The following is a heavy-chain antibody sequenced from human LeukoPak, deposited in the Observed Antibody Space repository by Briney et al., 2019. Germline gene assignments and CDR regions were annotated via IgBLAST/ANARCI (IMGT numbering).Heavy chain of an antibody. CDR3: ARAGITIFGVPSVPLFDY. J-gene: IGHJ4*02. CDR1: GYTFTSYD. V-gene: IGHV1-8*02. Sequence: ASVKVSCKASGYTFTSYDINWVRQATGQGLEWMGWMNPNSGNTDYAQKFQGRVTMTRNTSITTAYMELSSLRSEDTAVYYCARAGITIFGVPSVPLFDYWGQGTLVTVSS. D-gene: IGHD3-3*01. CDR2: MNPNSGNT.